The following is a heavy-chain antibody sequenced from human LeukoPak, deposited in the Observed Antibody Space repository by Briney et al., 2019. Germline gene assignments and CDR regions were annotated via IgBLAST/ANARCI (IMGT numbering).Heavy chain of an antibody. CDR1: GYTFTGYY. CDR2: IIPILGIA. V-gene: IGHV1-69*04. CDR3: AREYGYYDSSGYYYYYYGMDV. D-gene: IGHD3-22*01. Sequence: SVKVSCKASGYTFTGYYMHWVRQAPGQGLEWMGRIIPILGIANYAQKFQGRVTITADKSTSTAYMELSSLRSEDTAVYYCAREYGYYDSSGYYYYYYGMDVWGQGTTVTVSS. J-gene: IGHJ6*02.